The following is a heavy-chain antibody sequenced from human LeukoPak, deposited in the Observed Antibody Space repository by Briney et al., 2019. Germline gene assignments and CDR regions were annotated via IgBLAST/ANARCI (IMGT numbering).Heavy chain of an antibody. CDR3: ARWRPRSYYYYYGMDV. D-gene: IGHD6-25*01. V-gene: IGHV4-34*01. CDR2: INHSGST. CDR1: GGSFSGYY. J-gene: IGHJ6*02. Sequence: SETLSFTCAVYGGSFSGYYWSWIRQPPGKGLEWIGEINHSGSTNYNPSLKSRVTISVDTSKNQFSLKLSSVTAADTAVYYCARWRPRSYYYYYGMDVWGQGTTVAVSS.